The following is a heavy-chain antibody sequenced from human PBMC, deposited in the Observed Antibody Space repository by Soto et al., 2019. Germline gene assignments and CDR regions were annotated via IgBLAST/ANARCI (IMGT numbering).Heavy chain of an antibody. D-gene: IGHD6-13*01. CDR3: ARSPRSSPYFDF. J-gene: IGHJ4*02. CDR1: GYTFSNFW. V-gene: IGHV5-51*01. Sequence: GESLKSACHCSGYTFSNFWIGWVRQLPGQGLEWMGIIYPGDHETRYSPSFLGKVTISAETSINTAYLQWSSLEASDSAFYFCARSPRSSPYFDFWGQGALVTVSS. CDR2: IYPGDHET.